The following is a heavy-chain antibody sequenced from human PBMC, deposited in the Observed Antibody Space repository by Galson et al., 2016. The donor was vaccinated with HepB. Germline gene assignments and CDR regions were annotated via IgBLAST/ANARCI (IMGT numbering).Heavy chain of an antibody. J-gene: IGHJ6*03. V-gene: IGHV4-34*01. CDR2: INHRGST. D-gene: IGHD2-15*01. CDR1: GGSFSGHY. Sequence: SETLSLTCSVYGGSFSGHYWSWIRQPPGKGLEWIGEINHRGSTNYNPSLKSRVTISLDTSKNQFSLKLSSVTAADTAVYYCARAILPPPDIVLVVAPSRYYYYYTDVWGKGATVTVSS. CDR3: ARAILPPPDIVLVVAPSRYYYYYTDV.